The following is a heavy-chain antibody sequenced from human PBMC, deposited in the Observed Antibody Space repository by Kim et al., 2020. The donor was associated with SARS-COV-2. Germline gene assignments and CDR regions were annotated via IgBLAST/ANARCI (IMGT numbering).Heavy chain of an antibody. D-gene: IGHD3-22*01. Sequence: SETLSLTCAVYGGSFSGYYWSWIRQPPGKGLEWIGEINHSGSTNYNPSLKSRVTISVDTSKNQFSLKLSSVTAADTAVYYCARGNYYDSSGYYLLVDYFDYWGQGTLVTVSS. J-gene: IGHJ4*02. CDR1: GGSFSGYY. CDR3: ARGNYYDSSGYYLLVDYFDY. CDR2: INHSGST. V-gene: IGHV4-34*01.